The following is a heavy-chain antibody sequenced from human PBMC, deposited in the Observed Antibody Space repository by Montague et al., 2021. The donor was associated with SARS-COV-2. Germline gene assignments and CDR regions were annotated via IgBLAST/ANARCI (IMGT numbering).Heavy chain of an antibody. CDR1: GITFNRHG. CDR2: IWYDGSKR. CDR3: ASAYHDYGLDN. Sequence: SLRLSCAASGITFNRHGMHWVRRAPGKGLEWVAVIWYDGSKRFYSDSVRGRFTISRDNSKNTVYLQMNSLSVEDTAVYYCASAYHDYGLDNWGQGTLVTVSS. V-gene: IGHV3-33*01. J-gene: IGHJ4*02. D-gene: IGHD3-16*01.